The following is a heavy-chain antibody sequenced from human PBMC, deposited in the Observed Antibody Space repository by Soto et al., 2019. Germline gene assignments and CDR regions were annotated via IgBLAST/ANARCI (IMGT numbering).Heavy chain of an antibody. CDR1: GYSFTSYW. V-gene: IGHV5-51*01. J-gene: IGHJ5*02. CDR2: IYPGDSDT. D-gene: IGHD3-10*01. Sequence: GESLKISCKGSGYSFTSYWIGWVRQMPGKGLEWMGIIYPGDSDTRYSPSFQGQVTISADKSISTAYLQWSSLKASDTAMYYCARSTWFGELYAANWFDPWGQGTLVTVSS. CDR3: ARSTWFGELYAANWFDP.